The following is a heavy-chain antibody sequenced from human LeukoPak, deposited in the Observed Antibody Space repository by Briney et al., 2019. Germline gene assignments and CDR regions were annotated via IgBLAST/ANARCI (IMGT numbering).Heavy chain of an antibody. CDR1: GFTFSSYA. CDR2: INGSGGST. CDR3: AKNPRSYSSSSNWFDP. V-gene: IGHV3-23*01. J-gene: IGHJ5*02. Sequence: GGSLRLSCAASGFTFSSYAMSWVRQAPGKGLEWVSAINGSGGSTYYADSVKGRFTISRDNSKNTLYLQMNSLRAEDTAVYYCAKNPRSYSSSSNWFDPWGQGTLVTVSS. D-gene: IGHD6-13*01.